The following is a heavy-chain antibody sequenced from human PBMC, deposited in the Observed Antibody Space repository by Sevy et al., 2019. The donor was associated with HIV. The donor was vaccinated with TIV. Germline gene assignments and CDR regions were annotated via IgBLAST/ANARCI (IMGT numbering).Heavy chain of an antibody. CDR1: GFTFSSYS. J-gene: IGHJ6*02. V-gene: IGHV3-21*01. CDR3: ARDRKGEYSAYDGAGYFGMDV. CDR2: VSSLSNYI. Sequence: GGSLRLSCAASGFTFSSYSMNWVRQAPGKGLEWVSSVSSLSNYIYYEDSVKGRFTISRDNAKNSMYLQMNNLRVEDTAVYYCARDRKGEYSAYDGAGYFGMDVWGQGITVTVSS. D-gene: IGHD5-12*01.